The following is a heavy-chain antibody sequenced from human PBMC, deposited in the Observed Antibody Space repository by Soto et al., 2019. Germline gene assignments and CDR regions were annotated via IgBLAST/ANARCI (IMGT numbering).Heavy chain of an antibody. Sequence: EVQLVESGGGLVQPGGSLRLSCVASGFTFSDHFMDWLRQAPGKGLEWVGRARNKVNGYITAHAASVRGRFTISRDDSKNSLYLQMNSLKTEDTAVYFCARLMGTSFDLWGQGTLVTVSS. D-gene: IGHD2-8*01. V-gene: IGHV3-72*01. CDR2: ARNKVNGYIT. CDR1: GFTFSDHF. J-gene: IGHJ4*02. CDR3: ARLMGTSFDL.